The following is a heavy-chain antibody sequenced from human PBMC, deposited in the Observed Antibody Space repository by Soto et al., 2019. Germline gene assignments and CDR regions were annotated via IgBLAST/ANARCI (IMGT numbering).Heavy chain of an antibody. V-gene: IGHV1-69*02. CDR1: GGTFSSYT. D-gene: IGHD2-21*02. Sequence: QVQLVKSWAEVKKPGSSVKVSCKASGGTFSSYTISWVRQAPGQGLEWMGRIIPILGIANYAQKFQGRVTITADKSTSTAYMERSSLRSEDTAVYYCARDDGLAYCGGDCYSWGQGTLVTVSS. CDR2: IIPILGIA. CDR3: ARDDGLAYCGGDCYS. J-gene: IGHJ4*02.